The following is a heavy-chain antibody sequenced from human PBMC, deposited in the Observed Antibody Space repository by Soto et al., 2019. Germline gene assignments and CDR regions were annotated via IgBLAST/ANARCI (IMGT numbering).Heavy chain of an antibody. Sequence: QVQLVQSGAEVKKPGASVKVSCKASGITFSTYAIHWVRQAPGQRLEWMGWINAGNGNTRYSQKFQGRVTLTRDTSVSTAYMDLSSLRSEDTAIYYCARAISGYVTWGQGTLVTVSS. CDR1: GITFSTYA. J-gene: IGHJ5*02. CDR3: ARAISGYVT. V-gene: IGHV1-3*01. D-gene: IGHD5-12*01. CDR2: INAGNGNT.